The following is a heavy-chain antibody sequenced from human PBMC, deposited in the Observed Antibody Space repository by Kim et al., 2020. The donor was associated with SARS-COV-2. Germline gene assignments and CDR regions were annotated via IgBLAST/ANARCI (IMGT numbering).Heavy chain of an antibody. V-gene: IGHV1-2*02. CDR3: ARDEVPTILGMEDV. Sequence: ASVKVSCKASGYTFTDFFIHWVRQAPGQGLEWMGWIDPKSGDTHYAQSFQGRVTMTTDTSISTVFLDLTSLRSNDTAVYYCARDEVPTILGMEDVWGSGTTVTVSS. J-gene: IGHJ6*04. CDR1: GYTFTDFF. D-gene: IGHD3-16*01. CDR2: IDPKSGDT.